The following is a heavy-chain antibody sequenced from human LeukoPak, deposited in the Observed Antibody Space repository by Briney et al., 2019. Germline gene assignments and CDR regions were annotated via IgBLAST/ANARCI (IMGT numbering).Heavy chain of an antibody. CDR1: GFTFSSYW. Sequence: GGSLRLSCAASGFTFSSYWMSWVRQAPGKGLEWVANIKQDGSEKYYVDSVKGRFTISRDNAKNSLYLQMNSLTAEDTAVYYCARDHIGGYCGGDCYPEAFDIWGQGTMVTVSS. CDR2: IKQDGSEK. CDR3: ARDHIGGYCGGDCYPEAFDI. V-gene: IGHV3-7*01. D-gene: IGHD2-21*02. J-gene: IGHJ3*02.